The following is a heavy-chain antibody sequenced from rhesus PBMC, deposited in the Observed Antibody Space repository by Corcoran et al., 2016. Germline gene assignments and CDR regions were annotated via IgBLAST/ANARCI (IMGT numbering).Heavy chain of an antibody. Sequence: QVQLQESGPGLVKPSETLSLTCAVSGASISSSWWSWIRQPPGKGLEWIGEINGNGGTINYSTPSLKTRVTISKDASKNQLSLKLTSVTAADTAVYYCARNPLKNCVSSYCSSFWGQGVLVTVSS. CDR3: ARNPLKNCVSSYCSSF. CDR1: GASISSSW. D-gene: IGHD2-15*01. J-gene: IGHJ4*01. CDR2: INGNGGTIN. V-gene: IGHV4-80*01.